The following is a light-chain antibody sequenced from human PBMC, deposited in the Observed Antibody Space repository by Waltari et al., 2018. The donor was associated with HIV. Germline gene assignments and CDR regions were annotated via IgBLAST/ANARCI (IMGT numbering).Light chain of an antibody. Sequence: DIHMTPSPSFVSASVRHRLTHPCPASQGIRTWLAWYQQKPGKAPSLLIYAASSLQNGIPSRFSGSGSGTDFTLTISSLQPEDFATYYCQQVNSFPITFGQGTRLEIK. V-gene: IGKV1-12*01. J-gene: IGKJ5*01. CDR1: QGIRTW. CDR2: AAS. CDR3: QQVNSFPIT.